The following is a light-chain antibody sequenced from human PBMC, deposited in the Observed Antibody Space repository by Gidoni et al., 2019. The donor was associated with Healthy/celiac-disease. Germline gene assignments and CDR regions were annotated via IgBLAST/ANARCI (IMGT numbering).Light chain of an antibody. V-gene: IGLV3-21*02. CDR3: QVWDSSSDHVV. CDR2: DDS. J-gene: IGLJ2*01. CDR1: NIGSKS. Sequence: SYVLSTPPSVPAAPGQTVRITCGGHNIGSKSVHWYQQKPGHAPLLVVYDDSDRPSGIPERFSGSNSGNTATLTISRVEAGDEADYYCQVWDSSSDHVVFGGGTKLTVL.